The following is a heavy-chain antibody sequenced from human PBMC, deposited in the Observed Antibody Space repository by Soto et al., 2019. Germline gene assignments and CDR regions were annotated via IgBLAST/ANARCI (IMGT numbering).Heavy chain of an antibody. V-gene: IGHV3-23*01. CDR1: GFTFSTFA. CDR3: AKPRDPGSYYFDY. CDR2: ISGSPSST. D-gene: IGHD3-10*01. Sequence: PGGSLRLSCAASGFTFSTFAMSWVRQTPGKGLEWVSSISGSPSSTYYADSVKGRFTISRDNSKNTLYLQMNSLRAEDTAVYYCAKPRDPGSYYFDYWGQGTLVTV. J-gene: IGHJ4*02.